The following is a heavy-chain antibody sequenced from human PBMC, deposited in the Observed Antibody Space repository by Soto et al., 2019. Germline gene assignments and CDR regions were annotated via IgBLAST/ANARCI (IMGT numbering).Heavy chain of an antibody. CDR2: VFYSGIT. D-gene: IGHD5-12*01. V-gene: IGHV4-59*02. CDR3: ARDCPGYAGGDYFVS. CDR1: GGSVNSFY. J-gene: IGHJ4*02. Sequence: SETLSLTCSVSGGSVNSFYWSWIRQPPGKGLEWIGFVFYSGITDYNPPLRGRVTMSVDMSNNQLSLKLTSVTAADTAVYYCARDCPGYAGGDYFVSWGQGTLVTVSA.